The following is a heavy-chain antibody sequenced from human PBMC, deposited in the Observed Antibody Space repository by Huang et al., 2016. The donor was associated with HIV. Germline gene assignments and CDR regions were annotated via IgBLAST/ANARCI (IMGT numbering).Heavy chain of an antibody. CDR3: ARWMSSGSYYYFDF. Sequence: ELQLVQSGVEVKKPGESLKISCKGSENNFNTYWIGWVRQMPGKGLEWMGITHPGDSDPRYSPSLRGQVTFSADKSINTAYLQWTYLKASDTAMYYCARWMSSGSYYYFDFWGQGTLVTVSS. CDR1: ENNFNTYW. V-gene: IGHV5-51*01. CDR2: THPGDSDP. D-gene: IGHD1-26*01. J-gene: IGHJ4*02.